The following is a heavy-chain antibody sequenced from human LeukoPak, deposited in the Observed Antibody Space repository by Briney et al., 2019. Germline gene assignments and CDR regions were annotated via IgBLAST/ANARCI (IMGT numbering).Heavy chain of an antibody. J-gene: IGHJ5*02. CDR1: GGSISSYY. Sequence: SETLSLTCTVSGGSISSYYWSWIRQPPGKWLEWIGYMYRTGSTNYNPSLKSRVTITPDTSKNQFSLRLTSVTAADTAVYYCAREGTYGWYNWFDPWGQGTLVTVSS. CDR3: AREGTYGWYNWFDP. D-gene: IGHD6-19*01. CDR2: MYRTGST. V-gene: IGHV4-59*01.